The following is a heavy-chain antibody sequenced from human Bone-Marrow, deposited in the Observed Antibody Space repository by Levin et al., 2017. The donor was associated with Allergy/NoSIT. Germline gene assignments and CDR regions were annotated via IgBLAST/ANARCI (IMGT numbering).Heavy chain of an antibody. D-gene: IGHD3-10*01. Sequence: GGSLRLSCAASGFTVSSNYMSWVRQAPGKGPEWVSVIYSGGSTYYADSVKGRFTISRDNSKNTLYLQMNSLRAEDTPVYYCARGWFGELLSHWGQGPLVTVSS. CDR3: ARGWFGELLSH. CDR1: GFTVSSNY. CDR2: IYSGGST. J-gene: IGHJ4*02. V-gene: IGHV3-53*01.